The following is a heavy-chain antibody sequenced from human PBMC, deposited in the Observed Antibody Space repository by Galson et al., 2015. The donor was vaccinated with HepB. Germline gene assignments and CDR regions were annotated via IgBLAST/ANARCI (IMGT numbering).Heavy chain of an antibody. CDR2: LSGDSIII. J-gene: IGHJ5*01. D-gene: IGHD3-10*01. CDR1: GFTLNTHA. CDR3: AKFGARFDAWFDS. V-gene: IGHV3-23*01. Sequence: SLRLSCAASGFTLNTHAMAWVRQPPGKGPEWVSALSGDSIIIHYADSVKGRFTISKDNSEITLYLQMNSLRGEDTALYYCAKFGARFDAWFDSWGQGTLVTVSS.